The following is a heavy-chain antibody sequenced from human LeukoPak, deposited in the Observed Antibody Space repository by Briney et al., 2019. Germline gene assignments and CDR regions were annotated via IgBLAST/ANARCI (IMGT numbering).Heavy chain of an antibody. D-gene: IGHD6-19*01. CDR2: VKSRTDGGTI. CDR1: GFTFSDYY. V-gene: IGHV3-15*01. CDR3: TTDRGSGWYPPHFDY. Sequence: GGSLRLSCAASGFTFSDYYMSWIRQAPGKGLEWVGHVKSRTDGGTIDYAAPVKGRFTISRDDSKNTLYLQMSSLKSEDTAVYYCTTDRGSGWYPPHFDYWGQGTLVTVSS. J-gene: IGHJ4*02.